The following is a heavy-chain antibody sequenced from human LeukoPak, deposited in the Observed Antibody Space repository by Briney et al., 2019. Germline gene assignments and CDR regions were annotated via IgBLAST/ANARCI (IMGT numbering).Heavy chain of an antibody. D-gene: IGHD1-26*01. CDR2: TYYRSKWYH. CDR3: ARDQWALNS. CDR1: VDSVSSDTSA. V-gene: IGHV6-1*01. J-gene: IGHJ4*02. Sequence: PSQTLSLSCAISVDSVSSDTSACNSIRQYPSGGLEWLGRTYYRSKWYHEDADSVRSRINNYPDTSKNHFSLQLISVTPEDTALYYCARDQWALNSWGQGTLVTVSS.